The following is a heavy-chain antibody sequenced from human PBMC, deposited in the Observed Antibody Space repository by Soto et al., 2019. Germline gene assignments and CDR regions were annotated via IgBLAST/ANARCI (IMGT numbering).Heavy chain of an antibody. CDR2: IKQDGSEK. CDR3: ARIGIAARRDFDY. V-gene: IGHV3-7*03. Sequence: EVQLVESGGGLVQPGGSLRLSCTASGFTLSSFWMSWVRQAPGKGLEWVANIKQDGSEKNYVDSVKGRFTISRDDARNSLYLQVNSLRAEETAVYYCARIGIAARRDFDYWGQGTLVTVSS. CDR1: GFTLSSFW. J-gene: IGHJ4*02. D-gene: IGHD6-6*01.